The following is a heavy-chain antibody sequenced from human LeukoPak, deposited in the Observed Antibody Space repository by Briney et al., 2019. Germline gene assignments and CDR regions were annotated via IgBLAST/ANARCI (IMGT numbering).Heavy chain of an antibody. CDR2: ISRDGGTQ. J-gene: IGHJ4*02. D-gene: IGHD2-2*01. V-gene: IGHV3-64*04. CDR3: AKIPVAIAYMGYFDY. Sequence: GGSLRLSCSASGFAFSSYAMYWVRQAPGKGLEYVSAISRDGGTQYPADSVKGRITISRDNSKNTLYLQMNSLRAEDTAVYYCAKIPVAIAYMGYFDYWGQGTLVTVSS. CDR1: GFAFSSYA.